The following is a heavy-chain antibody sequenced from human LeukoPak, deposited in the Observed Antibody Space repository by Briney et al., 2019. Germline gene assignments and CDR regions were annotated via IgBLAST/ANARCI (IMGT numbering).Heavy chain of an antibody. J-gene: IGHJ6*04. CDR3: AELGITMIGGV. V-gene: IGHV3-23*01. D-gene: IGHD3-10*02. CDR1: GFTFSSYA. Sequence: GGSLRLSCAASGFTFSSYAMSWVRQAPGKGLEWVSAISGSGGSTYYADSVKGRFTISRDNAKNSLYLQMNSLRAEDTAVYYCAELGITMIGGVWGKGTTVTTSS. CDR2: ISGSGGST.